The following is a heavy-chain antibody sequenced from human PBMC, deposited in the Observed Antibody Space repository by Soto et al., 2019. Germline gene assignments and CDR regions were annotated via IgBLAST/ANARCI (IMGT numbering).Heavy chain of an antibody. V-gene: IGHV4-34*01. D-gene: IGHD3-3*01. CDR1: GGSFRGYY. Sequence: QVQLQQWGAGLLKPSETLSLTCAVYGGSFRGYYWTWLRQPPGKGLAWIGQINHDGGTNYNASIMSRVTISLETSNNQFSLELTSGTAADTAIYYCARRQGNWCGPFDFWGQGTRVTVSS. CDR2: INHDGGT. CDR3: ARRQGNWCGPFDF. J-gene: IGHJ3*01.